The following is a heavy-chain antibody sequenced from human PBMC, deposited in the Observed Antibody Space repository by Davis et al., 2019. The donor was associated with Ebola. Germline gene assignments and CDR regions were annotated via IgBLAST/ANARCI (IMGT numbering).Heavy chain of an antibody. J-gene: IGHJ4*02. D-gene: IGHD1-14*01. CDR2: VSYGGNVK. CDR3: ASDPGGREIKY. Sequence: GESLKISCAASGFLIDSYDMHWVLQAPGKGLEWLAVVSYGGNVKYQSDSVKGRFSTSRDNNKNTVYLQMNSLRPDDTAVYFCASDPGGREIKYWGQGTLVTVSS. V-gene: IGHV3-30*04. CDR1: GFLIDSYD.